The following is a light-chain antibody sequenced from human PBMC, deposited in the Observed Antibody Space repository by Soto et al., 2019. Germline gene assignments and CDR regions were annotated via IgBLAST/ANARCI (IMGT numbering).Light chain of an antibody. CDR2: RNN. J-gene: IGLJ1*01. Sequence: QSVLTQPPSASGTPGQRVTISCSGSSSNIGSNYVYWYQQLPGTAPKLLIYRNNQRPSGVPDRFSGSKSGTSASLAISGLRSEDEADSYCAAWDDSLSAFYVFGTGTKLTVL. V-gene: IGLV1-47*01. CDR1: SSNIGSNY. CDR3: AAWDDSLSAFYV.